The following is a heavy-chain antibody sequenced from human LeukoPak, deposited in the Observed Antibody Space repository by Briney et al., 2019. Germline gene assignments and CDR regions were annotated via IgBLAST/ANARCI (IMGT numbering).Heavy chain of an antibody. J-gene: IGHJ4*02. V-gene: IGHV3-21*01. Sequence: GGSLRLSCAASGFTFSSYSMNWVRQAPGKGLEWVSSISSSSSYIYYADSVKGRFTISRDNAKNSLYLQMNSLRAEDTAVYYCARDQGLGYCSGGSCFFFDYWGQGTLVTVSS. D-gene: IGHD2-15*01. CDR2: ISSSSSYI. CDR3: ARDQGLGYCSGGSCFFFDY. CDR1: GFTFSSYS.